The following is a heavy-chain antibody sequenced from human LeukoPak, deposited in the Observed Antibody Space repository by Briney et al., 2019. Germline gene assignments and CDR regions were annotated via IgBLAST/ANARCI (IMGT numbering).Heavy chain of an antibody. CDR3: AKHLGSHSFLFYYMDV. CDR2: LSGSGTAT. CDR1: QFTFSRFA. V-gene: IGHV3-23*01. D-gene: IGHD2/OR15-2a*01. J-gene: IGHJ6*03. Sequence: GGSLRLSCEASQFTFSRFAMSWIRQAPGTGLEWVSTLSGSGTATYYADSVKGRFTTSRDNSKDTLHLQMDNLRADDTAVYYCAKHLGSHSFLFYYMDVWGTGTSVIVS.